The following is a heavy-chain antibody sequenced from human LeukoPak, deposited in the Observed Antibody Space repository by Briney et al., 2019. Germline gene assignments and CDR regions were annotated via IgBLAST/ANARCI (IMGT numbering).Heavy chain of an antibody. Sequence: GGSLRLSCAASGFTFSSYAMSWVRQAPGKGLEWVSAISGTGGSTYYADSVKGRFTITRDNSKNTLYLQMKSLRAEDTAVYYCAKGGGYEAQYYYYYLDVWGKGTTVTISS. D-gene: IGHD5-12*01. CDR3: AKGGGYEAQYYYYYLDV. V-gene: IGHV3-23*01. CDR2: ISGTGGST. J-gene: IGHJ6*03. CDR1: GFTFSSYA.